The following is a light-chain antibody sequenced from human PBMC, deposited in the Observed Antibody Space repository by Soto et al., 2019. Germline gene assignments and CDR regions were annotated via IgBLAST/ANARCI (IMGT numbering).Light chain of an antibody. CDR1: HSVSSNY. J-gene: IGKJ1*01. CDR2: DVS. CDR3: QQSGISPT. V-gene: IGKV3-20*01. Sequence: EIVLTQSPGTLSLSPGERATLSCRSSHSVSSNYLAWYQQKPGQAPRLLIYDVSSRATGIPDSFSGSGSGTYFPLTISRLEPVDFAVYYCQQSGISPTFGQGTKVEIK.